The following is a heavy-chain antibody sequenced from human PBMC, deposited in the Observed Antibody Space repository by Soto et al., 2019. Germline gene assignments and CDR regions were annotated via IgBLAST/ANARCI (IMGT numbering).Heavy chain of an antibody. CDR3: ARTAVRGYSSGWYNWFDP. V-gene: IGHV1-69*13. D-gene: IGHD6-19*01. J-gene: IGHJ5*02. Sequence: SVKVSCKASGGTFSSYAISWVRQAPGQGLEWMGGIIPIFGTANYARKFQGRVTITADESTSTAYMELSSLRSEDTAVYYCARTAVRGYSSGWYNWFDPWGQGTLVTVSS. CDR2: IIPIFGTA. CDR1: GGTFSSYA.